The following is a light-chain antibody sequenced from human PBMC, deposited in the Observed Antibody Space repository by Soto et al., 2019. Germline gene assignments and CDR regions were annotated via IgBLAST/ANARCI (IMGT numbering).Light chain of an antibody. CDR3: SSYTSSSTYV. Sequence: QSVLTQPPSVFGSPGQSGAISCTGTSSDVGNSNGVSWYHQPPGTAPKLMIYDVNNRPSGVPDRFSGSKSGNTASLTISGLQAEDEGDYYCSSYTSSSTYVFGTGTKVTVL. CDR1: SSDVGNSNG. V-gene: IGLV2-18*02. CDR2: DVN. J-gene: IGLJ1*01.